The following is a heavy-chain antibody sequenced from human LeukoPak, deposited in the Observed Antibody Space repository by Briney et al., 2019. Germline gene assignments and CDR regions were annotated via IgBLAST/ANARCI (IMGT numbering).Heavy chain of an antibody. CDR2: ICYSGST. J-gene: IGHJ3*02. CDR3: ARDKIYYDCSGYLSFGAFDI. CDR1: GGSISSGGYY. Sequence: SQTLSLTCTVSGGSISSGGYYWSWIRQHPGKGLEWIGYICYSGSTYYNPSLKSRVTISVDTSKNQFSLKLSSVTAADTAVYYCARDKIYYDCSGYLSFGAFDIWGQGTMVTVSS. V-gene: IGHV4-31*03. D-gene: IGHD3-22*01.